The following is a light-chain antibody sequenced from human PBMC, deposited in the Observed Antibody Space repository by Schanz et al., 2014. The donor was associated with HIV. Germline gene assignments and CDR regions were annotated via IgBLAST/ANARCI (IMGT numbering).Light chain of an antibody. CDR3: LHYNDFAST. V-gene: IGKV1-5*03. Sequence: DIQMTQPPSTLSASVGDRVSITCRSSQSISEWLAWYQQKPGQAPNLLISEASNLESGVPSRFSGTGSGTEFTLTISSLQPDDFATYFCLHYNDFASTFGQGTKLEIK. CDR2: EAS. CDR1: QSISEW. J-gene: IGKJ2*01.